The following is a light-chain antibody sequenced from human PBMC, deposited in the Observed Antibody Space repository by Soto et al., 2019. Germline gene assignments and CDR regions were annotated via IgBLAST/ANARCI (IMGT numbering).Light chain of an antibody. J-gene: IGKJ5*01. V-gene: IGKV3-11*01. CDR2: DTF. CDR3: QQRVIWPPVT. CDR1: QSINNY. Sequence: EVVLTQSPATLSLSPGERATLSCRASQSINNYLAWYQQKPGQAPRLLIYDTFNRATGIPARFSGSGSGTDFTLTISSLEPEDFAVYYCQQRVIWPPVTFGQGTRLEIK.